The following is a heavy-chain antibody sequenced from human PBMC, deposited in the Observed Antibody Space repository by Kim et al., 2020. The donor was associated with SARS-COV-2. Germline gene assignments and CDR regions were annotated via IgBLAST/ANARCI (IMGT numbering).Heavy chain of an antibody. V-gene: IGHV6-1*01. Sequence: SQTLSLTCAISGDSVTTNSGSWNWIRQSPSRGLEWLGRTYYRSKWYYNYADSVKNRITISSDTSKNQFSLQLDSVTPEDTAVYYCARGGGYSSVWYGGWFDPWGQGTLLTVSS. CDR1: GDSVTTNSGS. CDR3: ARGGGYSSVWYGGWFDP. J-gene: IGHJ5*02. D-gene: IGHD6-19*01. CDR2: TYYRSKWYY.